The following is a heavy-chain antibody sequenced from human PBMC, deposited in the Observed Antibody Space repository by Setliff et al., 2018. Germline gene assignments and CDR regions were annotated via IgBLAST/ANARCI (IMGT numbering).Heavy chain of an antibody. D-gene: IGHD6-6*01. Sequence: SVKVSCKASGATFSSHGISWVRRAPGQGLEWMGGTIPMFGTTEYAQKFQGRLTIITDESTNTAFMQLSSLRSDDTAVYYCVREGVDRRSSTDYRYYMDVWGKGTTVTVSS. J-gene: IGHJ6*03. CDR2: TIPMFGTT. CDR1: GATFSSHG. V-gene: IGHV1-69*05. CDR3: VREGVDRRSSTDYRYYMDV.